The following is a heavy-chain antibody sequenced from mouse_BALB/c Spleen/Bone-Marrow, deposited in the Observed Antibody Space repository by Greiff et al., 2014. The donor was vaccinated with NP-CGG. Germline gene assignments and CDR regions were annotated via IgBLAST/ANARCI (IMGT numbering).Heavy chain of an antibody. Sequence: VQGVESGAELARPGASVKMSCQASGYTFTRYTMHWEKKGPGQGLEWIGYIIPNSGYSNYNQKFKDKATLTADKSSSTAYMQLSSLTSEDSAGYYCTRRYDGRGGWGQGTSVTVSS. J-gene: IGHJ4*01. D-gene: IGHD2-1*01. CDR1: GYTFTRYT. CDR3: TRRYDGRGG. CDR2: IIPNSGYS. V-gene: IGHV1-4*01.